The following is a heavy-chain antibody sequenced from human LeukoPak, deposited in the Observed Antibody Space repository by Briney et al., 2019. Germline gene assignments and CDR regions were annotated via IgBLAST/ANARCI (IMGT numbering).Heavy chain of an antibody. CDR1: GGSISSSSYY. J-gene: IGHJ4*02. Sequence: PSETLSLTCTVSGGSISSSSYYWGWIRQPPGKGLEWIGSIYYSGSTYYNPSLKSRVTISVDTSKNQFSLKLSSVTAADTAVYYCARQSDCVWGSYRPTTYYFDYWGQGTLVTVSS. CDR2: IYYSGST. CDR3: ARQSDCVWGSYRPTTYYFDY. D-gene: IGHD3-16*02. V-gene: IGHV4-39*01.